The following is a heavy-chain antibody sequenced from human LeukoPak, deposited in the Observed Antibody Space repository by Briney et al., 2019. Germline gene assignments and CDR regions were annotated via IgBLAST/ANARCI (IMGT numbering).Heavy chain of an antibody. Sequence: PSETLSLTCTVSGGSVSSGSYYWSWIRQPPGKGLEWIGYIYYSGSTNYNPSLKSRVTISVGTSKNQFSLKLSSVTAADTAVYYCARAPPMYCSGGSCYSGGVDYWGQGTLVTVSS. CDR3: ARAPPMYCSGGSCYSGGVDY. CDR2: IYYSGST. J-gene: IGHJ4*02. D-gene: IGHD2-15*01. V-gene: IGHV4-61*01. CDR1: GGSVSSGSYY.